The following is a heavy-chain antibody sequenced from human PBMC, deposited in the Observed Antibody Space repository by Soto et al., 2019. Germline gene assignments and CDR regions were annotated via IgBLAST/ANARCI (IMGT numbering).Heavy chain of an antibody. CDR1: GGSIGIISYD. CDR2: IYYKGST. J-gene: IGHJ6*02. Sequence: SESLSLTCTVAGGSIGIISYDWGWIRHPPVNGLEWFGRIYYKGSTYYNPSLKSRVTKSVDTSNNQFTMKMSYVTAADKAVYYCDRHIGYCSGSLDYYGMDVWGQGTTVTVSS. D-gene: IGHD2-15*01. V-gene: IGHV4-39*01. CDR3: DRHIGYCSGSLDYYGMDV.